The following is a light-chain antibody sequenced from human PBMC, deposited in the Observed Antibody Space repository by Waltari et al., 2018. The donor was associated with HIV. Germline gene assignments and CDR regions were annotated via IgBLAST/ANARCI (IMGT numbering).Light chain of an antibody. CDR2: DAS. CDR3: QQYNNWPYT. CDR1: QSIATN. V-gene: IGKV3-15*01. Sequence: EIVMTQSPATLWLSPGETATLSCRTRQSIATNLAWYQQKRGQAPKLLIYDASTGAAGVPPRFSGSGSVTEFNLTIDSLQSDDFAIYYCQQYNNWPYTFARGSKVEVK. J-gene: IGKJ2*01.